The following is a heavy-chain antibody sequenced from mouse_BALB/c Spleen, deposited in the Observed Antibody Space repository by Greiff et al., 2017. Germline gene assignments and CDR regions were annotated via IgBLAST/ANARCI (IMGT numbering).Heavy chain of an antibody. CDR1: GYTFTSYW. CDR2: IDPSDSET. J-gene: IGHJ1*01. V-gene: IGHV1-61*01. D-gene: IGHD2-3*01. CDR3: ASRRTYDPGYFDV. Sequence: QVQLQQPGAELVRPGASVKLSCKASGYTFTSYWMNWVKQRPGQGLEWIGMIDPSDSETHYNQMFTDKATLTVDKSSSTAYMQLSSLTSEDSAVYDRASRRTYDPGYFDVWGAGTTVTVSS.